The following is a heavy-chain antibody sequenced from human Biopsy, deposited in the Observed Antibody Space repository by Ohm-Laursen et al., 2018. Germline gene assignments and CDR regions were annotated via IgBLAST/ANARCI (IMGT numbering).Heavy chain of an antibody. V-gene: IGHV4-31*03. CDR3: VREPKTGTAEAWYFYL. D-gene: IGHD3-9*01. J-gene: IGHJ2*01. CDR1: GASVKPSGYF. Sequence: SETLSLTCSVSGASVKPSGYFWAWIRQRPGKGLEWIGYISYNERTHYNPSLTSRLAISFDTSNNRISLQLRSVSVADTAVYYCVREPKTGTAEAWYFYLWGRGSPVTVPS. CDR2: ISYNERT.